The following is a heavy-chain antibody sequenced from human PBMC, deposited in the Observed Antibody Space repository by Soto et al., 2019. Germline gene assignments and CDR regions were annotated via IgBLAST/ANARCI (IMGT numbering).Heavy chain of an antibody. Sequence: SETLSLTCTVSGGSISSSSYYWGWIRQPPGKGLEWIGSIYYSGSTYYNPSLKSRVTISVDTSKNQFSLKLSSVTAADTAVYYCARQRPYSSSPYYYYYYYMDVWGKGTTVTVSS. D-gene: IGHD6-13*01. CDR1: GGSISSSSYY. J-gene: IGHJ6*03. CDR2: IYYSGST. CDR3: ARQRPYSSSPYYYYYYYMDV. V-gene: IGHV4-39*01.